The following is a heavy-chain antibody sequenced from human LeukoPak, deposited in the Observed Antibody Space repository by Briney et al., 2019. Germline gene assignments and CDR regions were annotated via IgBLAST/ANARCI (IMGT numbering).Heavy chain of an antibody. Sequence: PGGSLRLSCAASGFTFSSYEMNWVRQAPGKGLVWVSYISSSGSTIYYADSVKGRFTISRDNAKNSLYLQMNSLRAEDTAVYYCARGPPYYDRSSGGDAFDIWGQGTMVTVSS. CDR1: GFTFSSYE. V-gene: IGHV3-48*03. CDR2: ISSSGSTI. CDR3: ARGPPYYDRSSGGDAFDI. D-gene: IGHD3-9*01. J-gene: IGHJ3*02.